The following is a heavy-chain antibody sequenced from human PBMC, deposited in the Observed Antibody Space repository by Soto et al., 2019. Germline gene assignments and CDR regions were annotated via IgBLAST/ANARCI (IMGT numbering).Heavy chain of an antibody. CDR3: ARDTGRDGYNLFDY. V-gene: IGHV3-53*01. CDR1: GFTVSSNY. J-gene: IGHJ4*02. Sequence: GGSLRLSCAASGFTVSSNYMSWVRQAPGKGLEWVSVIYSGGSTYYADSVKGRFTISRDNSKNTLYLQMNSLRAEDTAVYYCARDTGRDGYNLFDYWGQGTPVTVSS. D-gene: IGHD5-12*01. CDR2: IYSGGST.